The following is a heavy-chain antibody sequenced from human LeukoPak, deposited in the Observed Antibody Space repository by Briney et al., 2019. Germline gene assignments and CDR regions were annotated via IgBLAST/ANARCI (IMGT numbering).Heavy chain of an antibody. Sequence: PGGSLRLSCAASGFTFSSYEMNWVRQAPGKGLEWVSYISNSGNTIFYADSVKGRFTIFRDNGKNSLYLQTNSLRAEDTAVYYCARVFSDPTGNDYWGQGTLVTVSS. D-gene: IGHD1-1*01. V-gene: IGHV3-48*03. CDR3: ARVFSDPTGNDY. CDR1: GFTFSSYE. J-gene: IGHJ4*02. CDR2: ISNSGNTI.